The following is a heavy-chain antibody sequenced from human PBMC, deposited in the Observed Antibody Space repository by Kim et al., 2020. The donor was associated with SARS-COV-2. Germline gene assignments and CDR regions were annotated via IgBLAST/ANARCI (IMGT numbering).Heavy chain of an antibody. CDR3: ARGAWLDQTYYFDY. D-gene: IGHD6-19*01. CDR2: IYYSGST. J-gene: IGHJ4*02. V-gene: IGHV4-59*01. CDR1: GGSISSYY. Sequence: SETLSLTCTVSGGSISSYYWSWIRQPPGKGLEWIGYIYYSGSTNYNPSLKSRVTISVDTSKNQFSLKLSSVTAADTAVYYCARGAWLDQTYYFDYWGQGTLVTVSS.